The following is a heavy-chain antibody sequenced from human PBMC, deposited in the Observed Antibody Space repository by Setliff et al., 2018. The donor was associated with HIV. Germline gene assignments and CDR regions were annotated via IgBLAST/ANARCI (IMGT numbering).Heavy chain of an antibody. V-gene: IGHV4-31*03. CDR1: GGSITSGGYY. CDR2: IYYSGST. D-gene: IGHD3-22*01. CDR3: ARGSGYPWYFDL. J-gene: IGHJ2*01. Sequence: TLSLTCTVSGGSITSGGYYWSWIRQHPGKGLEWIGYIYYSGSTYYNPSLKSRVSISVDTSKNQFSLKLSSVTAADTAVYYCARGSGYPWYFDLWGRGTLVTVSS.